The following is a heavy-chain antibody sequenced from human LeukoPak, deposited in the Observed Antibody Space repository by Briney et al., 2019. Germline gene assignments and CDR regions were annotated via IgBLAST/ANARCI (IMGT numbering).Heavy chain of an antibody. J-gene: IGHJ4*02. CDR2: IYYSGST. Sequence: SGTLPLTCTVSGGSISSYYWSWIRQPPGRGLEWIGYIYYSGSTNCNPSLKSRVTISVDTSKNQFSLKLGSVTAADTAVYYCARHPGIQTAFDYWGQGTLVTVSS. CDR3: ARHPGIQTAFDY. V-gene: IGHV4-59*08. D-gene: IGHD2-2*02. CDR1: GGSISSYY.